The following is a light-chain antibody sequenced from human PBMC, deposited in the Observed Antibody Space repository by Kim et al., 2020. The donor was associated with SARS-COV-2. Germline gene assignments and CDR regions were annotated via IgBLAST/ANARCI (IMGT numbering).Light chain of an antibody. CDR1: SSTIGAGYN. CDR3: QSFDSRLTGWA. J-gene: IGLJ3*02. Sequence: RVTISCTGSSSTIGAGYNVHWYQQLPGTAPKRLIYGNSNRPSGVPDRFSGSNSGTSASLTITGLLAEDEADYYCQSFDSRLTGWAFGGGTKVTVL. V-gene: IGLV1-40*01. CDR2: GNS.